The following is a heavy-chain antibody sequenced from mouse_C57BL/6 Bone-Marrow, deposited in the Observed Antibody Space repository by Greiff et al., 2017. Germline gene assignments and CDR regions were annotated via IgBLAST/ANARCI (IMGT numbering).Heavy chain of an antibody. CDR3: TTVFHY. CDR2: IDPENGDT. CDR1: GFNIKDDY. J-gene: IGHJ2*01. V-gene: IGHV14-4*01. Sequence: EVMLVESGAELVRPGASVKLSCTASGFNIKDDYMHWVKQRPEQGLEWIGWIDPENGDTEYASKFQGKATITADTSSNTAYLQLSSLTSEDTAVYYCTTVFHYWGQGTTLTVSS.